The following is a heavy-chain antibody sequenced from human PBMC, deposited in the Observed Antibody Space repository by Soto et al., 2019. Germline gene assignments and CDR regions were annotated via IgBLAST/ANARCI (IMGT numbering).Heavy chain of an antibody. V-gene: IGHV3-23*01. D-gene: IGHD6-19*01. J-gene: IGHJ4*02. CDR1: GFTFSSYA. Sequence: EVQLLESGGGLVQPGRSLRLSCAASGFTFSSYAMNWVRQAPGKGLEWVSAMSGTGGSTYYADSVKGRFTISRDNSKNTLYLKMNSLRVEDTAVLYCAKAGFSSGWSPSYFDYWGQGTLVTVSS. CDR2: MSGTGGST. CDR3: AKAGFSSGWSPSYFDY.